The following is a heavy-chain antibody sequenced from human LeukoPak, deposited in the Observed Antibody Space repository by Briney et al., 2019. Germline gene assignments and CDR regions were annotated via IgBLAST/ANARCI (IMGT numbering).Heavy chain of an antibody. Sequence: GGSLRLSCSASGLTFSSYAMRWVRQAPGKGLEYVSAISSNGGGTYYADSVKGRFSISRDNSKDTLYLQMRSLRPEDTAVYYCVRTLGAFDYWGQGTLVTVSS. CDR1: GLTFSSYA. CDR3: VRTLGAFDY. D-gene: IGHD3-16*01. V-gene: IGHV3-64D*06. J-gene: IGHJ4*02. CDR2: ISSNGGGT.